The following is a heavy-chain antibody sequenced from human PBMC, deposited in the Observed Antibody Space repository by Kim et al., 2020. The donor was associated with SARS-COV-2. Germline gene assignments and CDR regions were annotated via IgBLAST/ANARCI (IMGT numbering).Heavy chain of an antibody. J-gene: IGHJ4*02. CDR3: AKAIGGSCYHPFDY. CDR2: ISWNSGSI. V-gene: IGHV3-9*01. CDR1: GFTFGDYA. D-gene: IGHD2-15*01. Sequence: GGSLRLSCAASGFTFGDYAMHWVRQAPGKGLEWVSGISWNSGSIGYADSVKGRFTISRDNAKNSLYLQMNSLRAEDTALYYCAKAIGGSCYHPFDYWGQGTLVTVSS.